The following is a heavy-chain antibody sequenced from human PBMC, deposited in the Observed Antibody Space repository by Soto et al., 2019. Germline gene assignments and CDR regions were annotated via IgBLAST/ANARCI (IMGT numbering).Heavy chain of an antibody. Sequence: EVHLVESGGGLIQPGGSLRLSCAASGFSVRSNYLSWVRKAPGKGLEWVSEIYPNENTNYADSVRGRFTISRDNSDNKVYLHMNTLTAEDTAVYYCARQWGRAYFDYWGQGTLVTVSS. CDR3: ARQWGRAYFDY. V-gene: IGHV3-53*01. D-gene: IGHD3-16*01. CDR2: IYPNENT. CDR1: GFSVRSNY. J-gene: IGHJ4*02.